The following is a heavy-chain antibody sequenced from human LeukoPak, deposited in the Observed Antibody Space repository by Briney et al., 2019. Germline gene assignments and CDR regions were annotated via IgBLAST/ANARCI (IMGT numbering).Heavy chain of an antibody. D-gene: IGHD3-22*01. CDR2: IYYSGST. J-gene: IGHJ4*02. Sequence: NPSETLSLTCTVSGGSISSYYWSWIRQPPGKGLEWIGYIYYSGSTNYNPSLKSRVTISVDTSKNQFSLKLSSVTAADTAVYYCARAPDYDSSGYWFDYWGQGTLVTVPS. CDR1: GGSISSYY. CDR3: ARAPDYDSSGYWFDY. V-gene: IGHV4-59*01.